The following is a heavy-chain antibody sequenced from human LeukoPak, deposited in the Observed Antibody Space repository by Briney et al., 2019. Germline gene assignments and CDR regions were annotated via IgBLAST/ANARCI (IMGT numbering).Heavy chain of an antibody. CDR1: GGTFSSYS. CDR3: ATVIAAAGTTSDY. CDR2: IIPIFDTP. V-gene: IGHV1-69*05. J-gene: IGHJ4*02. Sequence: SVKVSCKASGGTFSSYSITWVRQAPGQGLEWMGGIIPIFDTPNYAQKFQGRVTITTDESTSTAYMELSSLRSEDTAVYYCATVIAAAGTTSDYWGQGTLVTVSS. D-gene: IGHD6-13*01.